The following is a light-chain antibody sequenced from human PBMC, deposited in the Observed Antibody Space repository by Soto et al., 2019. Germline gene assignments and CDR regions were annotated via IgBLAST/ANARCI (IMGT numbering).Light chain of an antibody. CDR1: SSNIGAGYD. CDR2: GNS. CDR3: QSYDSSLSGSWV. J-gene: IGLJ3*02. Sequence: QAVVTQPPSVSGAPGQRVTISCTGSSSNIGAGYDVHWYQQLPGTAPKLLIYGNSNRPSGVPDRFSGSKSGTSASLAITGLQAEDEADYYCQSYDSSLSGSWVFGGGTKPPS. V-gene: IGLV1-40*01.